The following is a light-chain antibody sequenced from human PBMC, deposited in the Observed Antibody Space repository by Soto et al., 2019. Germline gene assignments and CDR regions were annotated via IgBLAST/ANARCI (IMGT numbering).Light chain of an antibody. J-gene: IGKJ1*01. CDR3: LQYDTWPRT. V-gene: IGKV3-15*01. CDR2: GAS. CDR1: QSVSSN. Sequence: EIMMTQYSATLSGSLGDGATLSCGASQSVSSNLAWYQQKPGQAPRLLIYGASTRATGIPDRFGGSGSGTEFTLTISSLQSEDCALYYCLQYDTWPRTFGQGTRWIS.